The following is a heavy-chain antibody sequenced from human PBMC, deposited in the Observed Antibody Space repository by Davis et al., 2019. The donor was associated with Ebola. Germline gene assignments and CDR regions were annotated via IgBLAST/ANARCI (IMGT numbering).Heavy chain of an antibody. CDR2: ISWNSGSI. CDR3: AKDSNYGDTDYYYGMDV. Sequence: GGSLRLSCAASGFTFDDYAMHWVRHAPGKGLEWVSGISWNSGSIGYADSVKGRFTISRVNAKNSLYLQMNSLRAEDTALYYCAKDSNYGDTDYYYGMDVWGQGTTVTVSS. CDR1: GFTFDDYA. J-gene: IGHJ6*02. D-gene: IGHD4-17*01. V-gene: IGHV3-9*01.